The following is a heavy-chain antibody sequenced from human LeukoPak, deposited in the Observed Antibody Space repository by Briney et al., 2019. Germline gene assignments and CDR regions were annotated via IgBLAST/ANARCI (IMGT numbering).Heavy chain of an antibody. Sequence: GGSLRLSCAASGFTFRSYGMSWVRQAPGKGLEWVSGINGRGGGTYYADSVKGRFTISRDDSKNTLYLQMKNLRAEDTAVYYCAKDGAWLRFDDWGQGTLVTVSS. V-gene: IGHV3-23*01. J-gene: IGHJ4*02. CDR3: AKDGAWLRFDD. CDR2: INGRGGGT. CDR1: GFTFRSYG. D-gene: IGHD5-12*01.